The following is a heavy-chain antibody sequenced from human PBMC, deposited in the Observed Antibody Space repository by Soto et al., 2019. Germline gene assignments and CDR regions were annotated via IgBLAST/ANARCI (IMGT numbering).Heavy chain of an antibody. D-gene: IGHD6-13*01. CDR3: TTDSSNSY. Sequence: PGGSLRLSCAASGFTFNDAWMNWVRQAPGKGLEWVGRIKSKTDGGTTDYAAPVKGRFTISRNDSRNTLHLQMNSLKTEDTAVYDCTTDSSNSYWGQGTVVTVSS. CDR2: IKSKTDGGTT. J-gene: IGHJ4*02. CDR1: GFTFNDAW. V-gene: IGHV3-15*07.